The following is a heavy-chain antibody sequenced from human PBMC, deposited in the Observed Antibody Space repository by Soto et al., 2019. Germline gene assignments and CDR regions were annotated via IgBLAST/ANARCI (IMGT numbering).Heavy chain of an antibody. CDR1: GGTFSSYA. CDR2: FIPIFGTA. V-gene: IGHV1-69*12. D-gene: IGHD1-7*01. Sequence: QVQLVQSGAEVKKPGSSVKVSCKASGGTFSSYAISWVRQAPGQGLEWMGGFIPIFGTADYAQKFQGRVTITADESTSTAYMGLSSLRSEETAVYYCARGLTGTTLAYGMDVWGQGTTVTVSS. CDR3: ARGLTGTTLAYGMDV. J-gene: IGHJ6*02.